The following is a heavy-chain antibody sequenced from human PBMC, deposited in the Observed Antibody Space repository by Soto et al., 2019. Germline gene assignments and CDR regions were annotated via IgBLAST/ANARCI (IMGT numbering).Heavy chain of an antibody. CDR1: GFTLSIND. Sequence: GEALKISCAASGFTLSINDMSWVRQAPGKGLEWVSSISGSGGRTYYADSVKGRFTISRDNSKNKLYLQMSSLRVVDTAVYYCAKYYYASGSNGFDPWGRGTLVTVSS. CDR3: AKYYYASGSNGFDP. V-gene: IGHV3-23*01. CDR2: ISGSGGRT. J-gene: IGHJ5*02. D-gene: IGHD3-10*01.